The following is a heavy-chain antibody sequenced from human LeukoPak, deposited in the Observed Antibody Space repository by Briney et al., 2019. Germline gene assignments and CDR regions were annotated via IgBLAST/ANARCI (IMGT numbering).Heavy chain of an antibody. J-gene: IGHJ4*02. CDR2: ISGRGRTI. CDR1: GFTFSDYH. V-gene: IGHV3-11*01. D-gene: IGHD6-13*01. Sequence: PGGSLRLSCAASGFTFSDYHMSWIRQAPGKGPEWVSDISGRGRTIYYADSVKGRFTISRDNAKNSLYLQLNSLRVEDTAVYYCARGSSPPDYWGQGTLITVSS. CDR3: ARGSSPPDY.